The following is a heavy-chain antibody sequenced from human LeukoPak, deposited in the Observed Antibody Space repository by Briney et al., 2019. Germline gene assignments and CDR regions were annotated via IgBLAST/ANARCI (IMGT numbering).Heavy chain of an antibody. J-gene: IGHJ6*02. Sequence: QSGGSLRLSCAASGFIVSSNYMSWVRQPPGKGLEWVSIIYTDGSTYYADSVKGRFTISRDNAKNSLYPQMSNLRAEDTAVYFCARGGGLDVWGQGATVTVSS. V-gene: IGHV3-53*03. CDR2: IYTDGST. CDR3: ARGGGLDV. CDR1: GFIVSSNY.